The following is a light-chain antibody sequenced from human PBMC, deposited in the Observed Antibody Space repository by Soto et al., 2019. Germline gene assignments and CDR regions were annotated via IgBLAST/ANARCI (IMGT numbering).Light chain of an antibody. CDR3: QHYGSSRT. Sequence: EIVLTQSPGTLSLSPGEIATLSCRASQSVSSSYLAWYQQKPGQAPTLLIYGSSSRATGIPDRFSGSGSGTDFTLTISRLEPEDFAVYYCQHYGSSRTFGQGTKVEIK. CDR2: GSS. V-gene: IGKV3-20*01. CDR1: QSVSSSY. J-gene: IGKJ1*01.